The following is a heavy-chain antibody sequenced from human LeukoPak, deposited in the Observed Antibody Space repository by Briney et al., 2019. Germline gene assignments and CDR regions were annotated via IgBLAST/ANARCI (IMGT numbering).Heavy chain of an antibody. V-gene: IGHV4-59*08. J-gene: IGHJ4*02. CDR1: GGSISSYY. Sequence: SETLSLTCTVSGGSISSYYWSWIRQPPGKGLEWIGYIYYSGSTNYNPSLKSRVTISVDTSKNQFSLKLSSVTAADTAVYYCARRITIFGVVNSGHFDYWGQGTLVTVSS. CDR3: ARRITIFGVVNSGHFDY. D-gene: IGHD3-3*01. CDR2: IYYSGST.